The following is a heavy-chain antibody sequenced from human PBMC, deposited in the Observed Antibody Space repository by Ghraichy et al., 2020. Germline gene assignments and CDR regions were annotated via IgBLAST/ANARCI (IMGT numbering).Heavy chain of an antibody. D-gene: IGHD3-22*01. V-gene: IGHV4-39*01. J-gene: IGHJ3*02. CDR1: GGSISSSSYY. CDR3: ALSSGYGGNAFDI. CDR2: IYYSGST. Sequence: SQTLSLTCTVSGGSISSSSYYWGWIRQPPGKGLEWIGSIYYSGSTYYNPSLKSRVTISVDTSKNQFSLKLSSVTAADTAVYYCALSSGYGGNAFDIWGQGTMVTVSS.